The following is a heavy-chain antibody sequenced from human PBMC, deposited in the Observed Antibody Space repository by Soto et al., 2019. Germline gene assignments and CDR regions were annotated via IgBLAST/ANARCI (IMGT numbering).Heavy chain of an antibody. CDR3: ARMLAVNYFYYYVDV. D-gene: IGHD3-22*01. Sequence: QVTLKESGPVLVKPTETLTLTCTVSGFSLRNARMGVSWIRQPPGKALEWLAHILSSDEKSYNTSLRGRVTLSNDTSKRQVVLTMTYVDPVDTATYFCARMLAVNYFYYYVDVWGEGTKVTVSS. CDR1: GFSLRNARMG. J-gene: IGHJ6*03. CDR2: ILSSDEK. V-gene: IGHV2-26*01.